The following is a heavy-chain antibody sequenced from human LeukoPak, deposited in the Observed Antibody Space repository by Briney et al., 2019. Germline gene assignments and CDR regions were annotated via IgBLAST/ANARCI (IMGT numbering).Heavy chain of an antibody. CDR1: GLTFSSHA. V-gene: IGHV3-30-3*01. CDR3: ARVSRYSSGWHDPSFDY. J-gene: IGHJ4*02. D-gene: IGHD6-19*01. Sequence: PGRSLRLSCAASGLTFSSHAIHWVRQAPGKGLEWVAVISYDGSNKYYADSVKGRFTISRDNSKNTLYLQMNSLRAEDTALYYCARVSRYSSGWHDPSFDYWGQGTLVTVSS. CDR2: ISYDGSNK.